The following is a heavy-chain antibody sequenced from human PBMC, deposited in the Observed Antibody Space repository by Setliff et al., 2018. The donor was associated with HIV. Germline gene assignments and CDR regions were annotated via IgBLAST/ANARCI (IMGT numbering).Heavy chain of an antibody. CDR3: ARETRPGLTRSGFDY. CDR1: GYSFTSYW. D-gene: IGHD1-1*01. J-gene: IGHJ4*02. CDR2: IKQDGSEK. Sequence: GESLKISCKGSGYSFTSYWIGWVRQAPGKGLEWVANIKQDGSEKYYVDSVKGRFTISRDNAKNSLYLQMNSLGAEDTAVYYCARETRPGLTRSGFDYWGQGTLVTVSS. V-gene: IGHV3-7*05.